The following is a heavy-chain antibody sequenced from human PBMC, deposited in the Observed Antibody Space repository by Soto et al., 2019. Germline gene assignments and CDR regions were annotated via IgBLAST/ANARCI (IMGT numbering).Heavy chain of an antibody. CDR2: IGDTGRTI. J-gene: IGHJ4*02. CDR1: GFTFSDSY. V-gene: IGHV3-11*01. Sequence: QVQLVESGGGLVKPGGSLRLSCAASGFTFSDSYMSWIRQAPGKGLEWVSYIGDTGRTIYYADSVRGRFTISRDNAKTSLYLQINSLRAEDTAVYYCARVDNRRMPMTGVPFDHWGQGTLVTVSS. CDR3: ARVDNRRMPMTGVPFDH. D-gene: IGHD3-22*01.